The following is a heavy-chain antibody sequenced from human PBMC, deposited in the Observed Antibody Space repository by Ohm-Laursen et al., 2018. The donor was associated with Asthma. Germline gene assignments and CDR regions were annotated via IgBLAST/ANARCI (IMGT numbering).Heavy chain of an antibody. D-gene: IGHD2-15*01. CDR3: ARGYCSGGNCHSAITMDV. V-gene: IGHV3-21*01. Sequence: SLRLSCAASGFTFSSYSMNWVRQAPGKGLEWVSTISSDSNYIYYADSVRGRFTVSRDNADNSLFLHLTSLRAGDTAVYYCARGYCSGGNCHSAITMDVWGQGTTVTVSS. J-gene: IGHJ6*02. CDR1: GFTFSSYS. CDR2: ISSDSNYI.